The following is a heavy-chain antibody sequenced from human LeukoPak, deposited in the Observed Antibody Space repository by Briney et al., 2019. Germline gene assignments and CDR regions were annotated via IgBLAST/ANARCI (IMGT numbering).Heavy chain of an antibody. Sequence: PSETLSLTCTVSGGSISSYYWSWIRQPPGKGLEWIGYIYYSGSTNYNPSLKSRVTISVDTSKNQFFLKLSSVTAADTAVYYCARGAAAGPIFYYYGMDVWGQGTTVTVSS. CDR1: GGSISSYY. J-gene: IGHJ6*02. V-gene: IGHV4-59*01. CDR2: IYYSGST. D-gene: IGHD6-13*01. CDR3: ARGAAAGPIFYYYGMDV.